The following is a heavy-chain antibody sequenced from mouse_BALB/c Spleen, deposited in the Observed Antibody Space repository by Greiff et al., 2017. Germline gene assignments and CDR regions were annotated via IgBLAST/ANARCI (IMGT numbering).Heavy chain of an antibody. D-gene: IGHD1-1*01. CDR2: IYPGGGYT. CDR3: ARSSSYVYAMDY. CDR1: GYTFTNYW. J-gene: IGHJ4*01. V-gene: IGHV1-63*02. Sequence: QVQLKQSGAELVRPGTSVKISCKASGYTFTNYWLGWVKQRPGHGLEWIGDIYPGGGYTNYNEKFKGKATLTADTSSSTAYMQLSSLTSEDSAVYFCARSSSYVYAMDYWGQGTSVTVSS.